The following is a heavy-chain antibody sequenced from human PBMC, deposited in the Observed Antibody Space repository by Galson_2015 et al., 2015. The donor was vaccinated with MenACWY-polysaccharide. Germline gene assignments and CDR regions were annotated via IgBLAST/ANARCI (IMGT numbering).Heavy chain of an antibody. J-gene: IGHJ6*02. V-gene: IGHV3-53*01. D-gene: IGHD3-22*01. CDR1: GFTVSSNY. CDR2: IYSGGST. CDR3: ASGDSSGYRFYYYYGMDV. Sequence: LRLSCAASGFTVSSNYMSWVRQAPGKGLEWVSVIYSGGSTYYADSVKGRFTISRDNSKNTLYLQMNSLRAEDTAVYYCASGDSSGYRFYYYYGMDVWGQGTTVTVSS.